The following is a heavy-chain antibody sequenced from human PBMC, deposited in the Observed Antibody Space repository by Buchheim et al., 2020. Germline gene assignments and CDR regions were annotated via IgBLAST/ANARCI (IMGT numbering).Heavy chain of an antibody. V-gene: IGHV4-34*01. Sequence: QVQLQQWGAGLLKPSETLSLTCAVYGGSFSGYYWSWIRQPPGKGLEWIGEINHSGSTNYNPSLKSRVTISVDTSKNQFSLKLSSVTAADTAVYYCARVRHYDFWSGYYTPYYYYGMDVWGQGTT. J-gene: IGHJ6*02. CDR2: INHSGST. CDR1: GGSFSGYY. D-gene: IGHD3-3*01. CDR3: ARVRHYDFWSGYYTPYYYYGMDV.